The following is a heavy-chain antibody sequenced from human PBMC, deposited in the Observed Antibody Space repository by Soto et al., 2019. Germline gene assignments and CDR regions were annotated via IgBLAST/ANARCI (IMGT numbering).Heavy chain of an antibody. D-gene: IGHD4-17*01. Sequence: PGESLKISCQGSGYTFTGYWIAWVRQMPGKGLEWMGIIYPGDSDTRYSPSFQGQVTISADKSISTAYLQWSSLKASDTAMYYCARSHGDHGGYYYYYMDVWGKGTTVTVSS. V-gene: IGHV5-51*01. CDR2: IYPGDSDT. J-gene: IGHJ6*03. CDR1: GYTFTGYW. CDR3: ARSHGDHGGYYYYYMDV.